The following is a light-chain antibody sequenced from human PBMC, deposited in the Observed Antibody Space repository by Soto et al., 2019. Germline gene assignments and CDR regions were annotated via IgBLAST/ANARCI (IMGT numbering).Light chain of an antibody. CDR2: AAS. J-gene: IGKJ2*01. CDR3: QQYGSSPPYT. CDR1: RSFASSY. Sequence: EVVLTQSPGTLSLSPGERATLSCRASRSFASSYLAWYQQKPGQAPRLLIFAASIRATGVSDRFSGSGSGTDFTIIISRLEPEDSAVYYCQQYGSSPPYTFGQGTKLEIK. V-gene: IGKV3-20*01.